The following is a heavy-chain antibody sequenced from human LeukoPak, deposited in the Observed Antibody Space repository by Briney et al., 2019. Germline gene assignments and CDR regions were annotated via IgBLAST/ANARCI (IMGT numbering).Heavy chain of an antibody. V-gene: IGHV1-18*01. CDR2: ISAYNGNT. Sequence: ASVKVSCKASGGTFSSYAISWVRQAPGQGLEWMGWISAYNGNTNYAQKLQGRVTMTTDTSTSTAYMELRSLRSDDTAVYYCAREPYYDYVWGSYRNGAFDIWGQGTMVTVSS. D-gene: IGHD3-16*02. J-gene: IGHJ3*02. CDR1: GGTFSSYA. CDR3: AREPYYDYVWGSYRNGAFDI.